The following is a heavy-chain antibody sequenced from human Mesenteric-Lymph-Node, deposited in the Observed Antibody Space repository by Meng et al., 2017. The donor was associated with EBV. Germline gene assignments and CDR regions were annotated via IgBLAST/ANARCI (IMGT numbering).Heavy chain of an antibody. CDR3: ATGHQVLPANIHA. V-gene: IGHV1-18*01. CDR2: ISTYNGNT. Sequence: QVQVVESGGEVKKPGASVKVSCKASGYMFTKYGINWVRQAPGQGLEWMGWISTYNGNTNYIQKFQGRVTMSTDTSTSTAYMELRSLKSDDTAVYYCATGHQVLPANIHAWGQGTTVTVSS. J-gene: IGHJ6*02. CDR1: GYMFTKYG. D-gene: IGHD2-15*01.